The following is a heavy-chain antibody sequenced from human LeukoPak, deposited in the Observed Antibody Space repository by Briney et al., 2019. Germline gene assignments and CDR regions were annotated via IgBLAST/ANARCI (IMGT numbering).Heavy chain of an antibody. Sequence: SVNVSCKASGGTFSRYAISWVRQAPGQGLEWMGGIIPIFGTANYAQKFEGRVTITADESTSTAYMELSSLRSECTPVYYCARDDQFGELLGGWFDPWGQGPLVTVSS. J-gene: IGHJ5*02. CDR2: IIPIFGTA. CDR3: ARDDQFGELLGGWFDP. V-gene: IGHV1-69*13. CDR1: GGTFSRYA. D-gene: IGHD3-10*01.